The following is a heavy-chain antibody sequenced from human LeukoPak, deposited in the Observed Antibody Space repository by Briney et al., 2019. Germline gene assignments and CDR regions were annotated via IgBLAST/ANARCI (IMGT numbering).Heavy chain of an antibody. CDR3: ARHPFSSPFDH. D-gene: IGHD2/OR15-2a*01. CDR1: GASVSSDY. Sequence: SETLSLTCTVSGASVSSDYWSWIRQPPGKGLEWIGYIYISGNSNYNPSLKSRVTISLDTSKNQVSLTLTSVSAADTAIYCCARHPFSSPFDHWGQGTLVAVSS. J-gene: IGHJ4*02. V-gene: IGHV4-4*08. CDR2: IYISGNS.